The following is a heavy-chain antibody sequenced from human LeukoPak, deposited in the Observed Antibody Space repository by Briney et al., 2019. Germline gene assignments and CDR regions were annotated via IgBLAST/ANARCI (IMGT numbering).Heavy chain of an antibody. D-gene: IGHD6-19*01. Sequence: GGSLRLSCAASGFXFSSYGIHWVRQAPGKGLKWVAFIQYDGSEKYYGDSVKGRFIISRDNSKSTLYLQMTSLRPEDTAVYYCAKEPRLGSSGWPGNFQHWGQGTLVTVSS. CDR3: AKEPRLGSSGWPGNFQH. CDR1: GFXFSSYG. CDR2: IQYDGSEK. V-gene: IGHV3-30*02. J-gene: IGHJ1*01.